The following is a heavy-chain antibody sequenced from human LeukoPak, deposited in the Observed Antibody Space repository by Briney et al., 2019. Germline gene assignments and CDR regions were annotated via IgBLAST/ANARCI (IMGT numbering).Heavy chain of an antibody. CDR1: GYTFTSYG. CDR3: ARSSSPAARWLVNRYYFDY. D-gene: IGHD6-19*01. J-gene: IGHJ4*02. CDR2: IRAYNGNT. V-gene: IGHV1-18*01. Sequence: VASVKVSCRASGYTFTSYGISWVRPAPGQGLEWMGWIRAYNGNTHTAQTLQSRVTPTTDTSTRTAYMELRSLRSDDTAVYYCARSSSPAARWLVNRYYFDYWGQGTLVTVSS.